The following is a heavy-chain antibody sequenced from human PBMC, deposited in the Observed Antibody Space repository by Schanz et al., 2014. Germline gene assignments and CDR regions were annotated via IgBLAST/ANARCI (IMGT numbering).Heavy chain of an antibody. Sequence: EVQLLESGGGLVQPGGSLRLSCAASGFTFSSYAMSWVRQAPGKGLEWISYITYNGGTIYYADSVKGRFTISRDNAKNSLYLEMNSLRAEDTALYYCARDRRNADLDYWGQGTLVTDSS. D-gene: IGHD1-1*01. CDR2: ITYNGGTI. J-gene: IGHJ4*02. CDR3: ARDRRNADLDY. V-gene: IGHV3-48*01. CDR1: GFTFSSYA.